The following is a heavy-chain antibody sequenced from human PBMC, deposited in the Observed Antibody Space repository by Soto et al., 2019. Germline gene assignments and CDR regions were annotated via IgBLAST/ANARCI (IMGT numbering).Heavy chain of an antibody. D-gene: IGHD3-3*01. V-gene: IGHV3-64D*08. Sequence: GGSLRLSCSASGFTLSSCAVHWVRQAPGKGLEYVSVIRDSGDKTYYADSVKGRFAISRDNSKNTVYLQMTGLRGDDTAVYYCVKDYNFWTGLDVWGQGTTVTVSS. CDR1: GFTLSSCA. J-gene: IGHJ6*02. CDR2: IRDSGDKT. CDR3: VKDYNFWTGLDV.